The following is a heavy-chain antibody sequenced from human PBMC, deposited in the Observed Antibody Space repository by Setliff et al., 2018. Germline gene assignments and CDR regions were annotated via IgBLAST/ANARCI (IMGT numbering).Heavy chain of an antibody. CDR1: GYTFTGYY. CDR2: INPNSGGT. V-gene: IGHV1-2*04. CDR3: ARRYVGVECSSGRCQVGTGQFDF. D-gene: IGHD2-15*01. Sequence: GASVKVSCKASGYTFTGYYMHWVRQAPGQGLEWMGRINPNSGGTNYAQKFQGWVTMTRDTSISTAYMELSRLRSDDTAIYYCARRYVGVECSSGRCQVGTGQFDFWGQGTLVTVSS. J-gene: IGHJ4*02.